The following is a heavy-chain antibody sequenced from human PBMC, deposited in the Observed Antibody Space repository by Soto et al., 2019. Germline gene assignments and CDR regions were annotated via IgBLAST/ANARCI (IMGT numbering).Heavy chain of an antibody. J-gene: IGHJ3*02. CDR1: GYSFTSYW. D-gene: IGHD3-22*01. Sequence: PGESLKISCKGFGYSFTSYWIGWVRQMPGKGLEWMGIIYPGDSDTRYSPSFQGQVTISADKSISTAYLQWSSLKASDTAMYYCARRVEYYYDSSGYYPAHAFDIWGQGTMVTVSS. V-gene: IGHV5-51*01. CDR3: ARRVEYYYDSSGYYPAHAFDI. CDR2: IYPGDSDT.